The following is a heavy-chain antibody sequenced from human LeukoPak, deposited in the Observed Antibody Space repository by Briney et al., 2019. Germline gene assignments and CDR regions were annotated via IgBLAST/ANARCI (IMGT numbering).Heavy chain of an antibody. Sequence: PGGSLRLSCAASGFTFSSYAMHWVRQAPGKGLEWVAVISYDGSNKYYADSVKGRFTISRDNAKNSLYLQMNSLRAEDTAVYYCAGVRQWLDHDAFDIWGQGTMVTVSS. D-gene: IGHD6-19*01. CDR2: ISYDGSNK. CDR3: AGVRQWLDHDAFDI. J-gene: IGHJ3*02. CDR1: GFTFSSYA. V-gene: IGHV3-30-3*01.